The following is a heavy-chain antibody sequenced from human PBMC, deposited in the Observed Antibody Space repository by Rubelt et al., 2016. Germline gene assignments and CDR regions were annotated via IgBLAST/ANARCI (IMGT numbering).Heavy chain of an antibody. J-gene: IGHJ4*02. V-gene: IGHV1-24*01. D-gene: IGHD2-21*02. CDR2: FDPEDGET. CDR1: GYTLTELS. CDR3: AKGGNVVVTARLYYFDY. Sequence: SGAEVKKPGASVKVSCKVSGYTLTELSMHWVRQAPGKGLEWMGGFDPEDGETIYAQKFQGRVTITADESTSTAYMELSSLRSEDTAVYYCAKGGNVVVTARLYYFDYWGQGTLVTVSS.